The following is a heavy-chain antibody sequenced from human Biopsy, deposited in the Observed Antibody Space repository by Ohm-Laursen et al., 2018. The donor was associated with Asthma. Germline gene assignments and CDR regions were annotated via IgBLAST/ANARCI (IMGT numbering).Heavy chain of an antibody. D-gene: IGHD6-6*01. V-gene: IGHV3-66*01. J-gene: IGHJ6*02. CDR3: ARKIAARGGMGV. CDR2: IYSGGGT. CDR1: GFTFGDYW. Sequence: SLRLSCAASGFTFGDYWMSWVRQPPGKGLEWVSVIYSGGGTYYADSVQGRVTISRDNSKNTLYLQMNSLRAEDTAVYYCARKIAARGGMGVWGQGTTVTVSS.